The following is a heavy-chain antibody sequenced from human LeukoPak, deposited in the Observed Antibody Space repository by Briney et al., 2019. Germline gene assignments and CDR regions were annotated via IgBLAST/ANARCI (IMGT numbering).Heavy chain of an antibody. V-gene: IGHV3-53*04. D-gene: IGHD2-2*01. Sequence: GGSLRLSCAPSALTVTCNYMSWVRQAPGKGLEWVSVIYSGGSTYYADSVKGRFTISRHNPKNTLYLQMNSLRADDTAVYYCARAPRSYCSSTSCVDYWGQGTLVTVSS. CDR1: ALTVTCNY. CDR2: IYSGGST. CDR3: ARAPRSYCSSTSCVDY. J-gene: IGHJ4*02.